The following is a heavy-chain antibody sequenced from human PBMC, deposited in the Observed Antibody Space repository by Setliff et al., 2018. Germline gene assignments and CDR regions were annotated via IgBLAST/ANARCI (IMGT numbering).Heavy chain of an antibody. CDR1: GFSLSTSGVG. CDR2: IYWDDDK. J-gene: IGHJ4*02. CDR3: ARCITIFGVVIPNAFDY. Sequence: PTLVNPTQTLTLPCTFSGFSLSTSGVGVGWIRQPPGKALEWLALIYWDDDKRYSPSLKSRLTITKDTSKNQVVLTMTNMDPVDTATYYCARCITIFGVVIPNAFDYWGQGTLVTVSS. D-gene: IGHD3-3*01. V-gene: IGHV2-5*02.